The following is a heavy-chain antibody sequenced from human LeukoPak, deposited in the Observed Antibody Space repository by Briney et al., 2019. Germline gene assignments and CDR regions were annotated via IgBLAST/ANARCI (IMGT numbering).Heavy chain of an antibody. CDR1: GFTFSDYY. J-gene: IGHJ4*02. CDR2: IYYSGST. Sequence: LRLSCAASGFTFSDYYMSWIRQPPGKGLEWIGDIYYSGSTNYNPSLKSRVTISVDTSKNQFSLKLSSVTAADTAVYFCARGLYYDILTGFDYWGQGTLVTVSS. V-gene: IGHV4-59*01. D-gene: IGHD3-9*01. CDR3: ARGLYYDILTGFDY.